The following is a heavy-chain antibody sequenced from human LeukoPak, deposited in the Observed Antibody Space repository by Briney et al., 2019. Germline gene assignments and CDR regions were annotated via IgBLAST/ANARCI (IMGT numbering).Heavy chain of an antibody. V-gene: IGHV3-74*01. J-gene: IGHJ4*02. CDR1: GFTFSSYW. CDR2: INSDGSST. D-gene: IGHD4-17*01. CDR3: ARDLEVPTLYGDYVPFDY. Sequence: SGGSLRLSCAASGFTFSSYWMHWVRQAPGKGLVWVSRINSDGSSTSYADSVKGRFTISRDNAKNTLYLQMNSLRAEDTAVYYCARDLEVPTLYGDYVPFDYWGQGTLVTVSS.